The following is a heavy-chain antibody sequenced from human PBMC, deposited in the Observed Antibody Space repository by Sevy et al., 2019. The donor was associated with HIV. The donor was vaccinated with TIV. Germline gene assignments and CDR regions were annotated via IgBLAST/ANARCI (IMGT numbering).Heavy chain of an antibody. CDR3: ARELWPGDY. Sequence: GGSLRLSCAASGFTFSDYYMGWVCQAPGKGLEWVANVNQDGSQKHYVGSVKGRFSVSRDNAKNSVYLQMNRLRVDDTGIYYCARELWPGDYWGQGTLVTVSS. D-gene: IGHD2-21*01. CDR1: GFTFSDYY. V-gene: IGHV3-7*01. J-gene: IGHJ4*02. CDR2: VNQDGSQK.